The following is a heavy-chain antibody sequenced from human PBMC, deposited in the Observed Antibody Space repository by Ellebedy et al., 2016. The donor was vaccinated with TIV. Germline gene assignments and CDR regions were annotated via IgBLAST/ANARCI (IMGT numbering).Heavy chain of an antibody. J-gene: IGHJ6*02. CDR3: ARGNYGLDV. CDR1: GFTFSSYW. V-gene: IGHV3-7*03. CDR2: IRQDGSQE. Sequence: GESLKISCAASGFTFSSYWTSWVRQAPGQGLDWVANIRQDGSQEYYVDSVKGRFTISRDDARNSLYLQMNSLRAEDTAVYYCARGNYGLDVWGQGTTVTVSS.